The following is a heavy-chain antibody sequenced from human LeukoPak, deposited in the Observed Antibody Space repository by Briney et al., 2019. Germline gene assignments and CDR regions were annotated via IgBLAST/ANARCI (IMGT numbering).Heavy chain of an antibody. CDR3: ANTIAAAGNWYFDL. CDR1: GYTFTSYD. Sequence: ASVKVSCKASGYTFTSYDINWVRQAPGQGLEWMGWMNPNSGNTGYAQRFQGRVTMTRNTSISTAYMELSSLRSEDTAVYYCANTIAAAGNWYFDLRGRGTLVTVSS. D-gene: IGHD6-13*01. J-gene: IGHJ2*01. CDR2: MNPNSGNT. V-gene: IGHV1-8*01.